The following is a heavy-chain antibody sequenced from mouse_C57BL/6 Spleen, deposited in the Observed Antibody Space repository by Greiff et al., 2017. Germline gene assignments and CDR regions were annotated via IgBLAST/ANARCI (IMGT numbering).Heavy chain of an antibody. V-gene: IGHV5-17*01. J-gene: IGHJ3*01. Sequence: EVKLVESGGGLVKPGGSLKLSCAASGFTFSDYGMHWVRQAPEKGLEWVAYISSGSSTIYYADTVKGRFTISRDNAKNTLFLQMTSLRSEDTAMYYCARHDYASAYWGQGTLVTVSA. CDR1: GFTFSDYG. D-gene: IGHD2-4*01. CDR2: ISSGSSTI. CDR3: ARHDYASAY.